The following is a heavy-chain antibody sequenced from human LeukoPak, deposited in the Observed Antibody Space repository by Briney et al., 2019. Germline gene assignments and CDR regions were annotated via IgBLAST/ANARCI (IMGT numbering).Heavy chain of an antibody. CDR2: IYYSGST. CDR3: ARVRREIEMATIQGYYYYMDV. J-gene: IGHJ6*03. CDR1: GGSISSSSYY. V-gene: IGHV4-39*07. D-gene: IGHD5-24*01. Sequence: SEPLSLTCTVSGGSISSSSYYWGWVRQPPGKGLEWIGSIYYSGSTYYNPSLKSRVTISVDTSKNQFSLKLSSVTAADTAVYYCARVRREIEMATIQGYYYYMDVWGKGTTVTVSS.